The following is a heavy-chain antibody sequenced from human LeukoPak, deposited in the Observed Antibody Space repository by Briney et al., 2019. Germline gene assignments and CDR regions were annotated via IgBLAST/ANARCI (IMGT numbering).Heavy chain of an antibody. D-gene: IGHD6-13*01. CDR1: GGSISSYY. V-gene: IGHV4-59*01. J-gene: IGHJ6*03. CDR3: AREGIAAAGPYYYYMDV. Sequence: SETLSLTCTVSGGSISSYYWSWIRQPPGKGLEWIGYIYYSGSANYNPSLKSRVTISVDTSKNQFSLKLSSVTAADTAVYYCAREGIAAAGPYYYYMDVWGKGTTVTVSS. CDR2: IYYSGSA.